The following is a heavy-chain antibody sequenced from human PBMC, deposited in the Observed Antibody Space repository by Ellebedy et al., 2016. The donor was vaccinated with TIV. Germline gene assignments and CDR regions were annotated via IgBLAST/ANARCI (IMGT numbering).Heavy chain of an antibody. V-gene: IGHV4-39*01. CDR1: GESITSSDSY. CDR3: ARRSPASPYFDY. CDR2: IHYSGST. Sequence: MPSETLSLTCTVSGESITSSDSYWTWISQTPGKGLEWIGSIHYSGSTYYSPSLKSRLTISVDTSSNQFSLRLSSVSAADTAVYYCARRSPASPYFDYWGRGTLATVSS. J-gene: IGHJ4*02.